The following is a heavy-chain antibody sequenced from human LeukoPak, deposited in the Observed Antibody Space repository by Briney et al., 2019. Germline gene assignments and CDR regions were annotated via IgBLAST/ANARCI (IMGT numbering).Heavy chain of an antibody. V-gene: IGHV4-61*02. D-gene: IGHD6-13*01. CDR1: GGSISSGSYY. CDR3: ARAAGGYKGRYYYYYYYMDV. CDR2: IYTSART. J-gene: IGHJ6*03. Sequence: SETLSLTCTVSGGSISSGSYYWSWIRQPAGKGLEWIGRIYTSARTNYNPSLKSRVTISVDTSKNQFSLKLSSVIAADTAVYYCARAAGGYKGRYYYYYYYMDVWGKGTTVTVSS.